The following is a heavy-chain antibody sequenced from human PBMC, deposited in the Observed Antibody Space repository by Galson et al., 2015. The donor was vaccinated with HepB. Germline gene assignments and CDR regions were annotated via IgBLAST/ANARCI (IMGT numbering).Heavy chain of an antibody. Sequence: SVKVSCKASGYTFTSYGISWVRQAPGQGLEWMGWISAYNGNTNYAQKLQGRVTMTTDTSTSTAYMELRSLRSDDTAVYYCARVVTFLGYDYVWGSYRYEDYWGQGTLVTVSS. J-gene: IGHJ4*02. CDR3: ARVVTFLGYDYVWGSYRYEDY. CDR2: ISAYNGNT. D-gene: IGHD3-16*02. V-gene: IGHV1-18*01. CDR1: GYTFTSYG.